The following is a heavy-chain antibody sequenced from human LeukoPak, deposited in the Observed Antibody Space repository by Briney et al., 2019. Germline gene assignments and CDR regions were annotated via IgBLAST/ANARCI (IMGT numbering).Heavy chain of an antibody. CDR2: ITGSSSYI. Sequence: PGGSLRLSCAASGFTFRSYSMNWVRQAPGKGLERVSSITGSSSYIYYADSVKGRFTISRDNAKNPLYLQMNSLRAEDTAVYYCARVLGSSEDYVWGSYRFWGQGTLVTVSS. CDR1: GFTFRSYS. V-gene: IGHV3-21*01. J-gene: IGHJ4*02. CDR3: ARVLGSSEDYVWGSYRF. D-gene: IGHD3-16*02.